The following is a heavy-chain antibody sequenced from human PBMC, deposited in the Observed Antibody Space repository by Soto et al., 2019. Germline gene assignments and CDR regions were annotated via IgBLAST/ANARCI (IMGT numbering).Heavy chain of an antibody. V-gene: IGHV4-59*08. CDR2: IYYSGST. Sequence: PSETLSLTCTVSGVSISSYYWIWIRQPPGKGLEWIGYIYYSGSTNYNPSLKSRVTISVDTSKNQFSLKLSSVTAADTAVYYCARHGLRYFDWLLPFDYWGQGTLVTVSS. D-gene: IGHD3-9*01. J-gene: IGHJ4*02. CDR1: GVSISSYY. CDR3: ARHGLRYFDWLLPFDY.